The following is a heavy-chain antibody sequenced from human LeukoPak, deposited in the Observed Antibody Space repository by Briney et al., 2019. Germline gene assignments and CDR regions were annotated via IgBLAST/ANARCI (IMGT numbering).Heavy chain of an antibody. D-gene: IGHD6-13*01. Sequence: GGSLRLSCAASGFTFSNYAIHWVRQAPGKGLEWVSAISGSGGSTYYADSVKGRFTISRDNSKNTLYLQMNSLRAEDTAVYYCAKAAAGNRYYFDYWGQGTLVTVSS. CDR2: ISGSGGST. CDR3: AKAAAGNRYYFDY. V-gene: IGHV3-23*01. CDR1: GFTFSNYA. J-gene: IGHJ4*02.